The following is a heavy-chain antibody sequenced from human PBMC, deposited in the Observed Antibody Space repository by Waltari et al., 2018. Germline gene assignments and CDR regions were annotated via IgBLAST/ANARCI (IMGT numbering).Heavy chain of an antibody. Sequence: VQLVESGGGLAQPGGSLRISCEVSGFTLRNTDLICIRQAPGKGPEWIAYMSASGTTIYYADSVEGRFSMSRENSINSLYLQMTDLRAEDSGTYYCARDLGTGSMSSWYSWFEPWGQGAQVTVSP. CDR2: MSASGTTI. CDR3: ARDLGTGSMSSWYSWFEP. V-gene: IGHV3-11*04. CDR1: GFTLRNTD. D-gene: IGHD6-13*01. J-gene: IGHJ5*02.